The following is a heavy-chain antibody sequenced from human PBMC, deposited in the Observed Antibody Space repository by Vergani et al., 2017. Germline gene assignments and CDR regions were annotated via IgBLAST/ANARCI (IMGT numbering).Heavy chain of an antibody. V-gene: IGHV3-7*01. Sequence: EVQLVESGGGLVQPGGSLRLSCAASGFTFSSYWMSWVRQAPGKGLGWVANIKQDGSEKYYVDSVKGRFTISKDNAKNSLYLQMNSLRAEDTAVYYCARDSTRYPRAVGIDYWGQGTLVTVSS. CDR1: GFTFSSYW. CDR3: ARDSTRYPRAVGIDY. CDR2: IKQDGSEK. J-gene: IGHJ4*02. D-gene: IGHD1-14*01.